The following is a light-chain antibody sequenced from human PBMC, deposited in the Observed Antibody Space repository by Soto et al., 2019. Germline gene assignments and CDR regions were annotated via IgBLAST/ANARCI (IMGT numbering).Light chain of an antibody. J-gene: IGKJ4*01. V-gene: IGKV1-5*03. CDR2: KTS. CDR1: QSISSW. Sequence: DIQMTQSPSTLSASVGDRVTITCRASQSISSWLAWYQQKPGKAPNLLIYKTSSLESGVPSRFSGSGSGTEFTLTVNSLQPDDFATYYCQQYDSYALTFGGGTQVEIK. CDR3: QQYDSYALT.